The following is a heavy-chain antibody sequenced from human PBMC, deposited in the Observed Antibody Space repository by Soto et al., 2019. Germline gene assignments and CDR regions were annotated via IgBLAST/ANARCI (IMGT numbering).Heavy chain of an antibody. CDR2: IYDSGNT. J-gene: IGHJ4*02. V-gene: IGHV4-30-2*01. D-gene: IGHD6-13*01. Sequence: TLSLTCAVSGGSISGTTYSWSWIRQPPGKGLEWIGYIYDSGNTYYNPSLKSQFSISVDRSKNQFSLKLGSVTAADTAVYYCARGQGAAAGHSNFDYWGQGALVTVSS. CDR3: ARGQGAAAGHSNFDY. CDR1: GGSISGTTYS.